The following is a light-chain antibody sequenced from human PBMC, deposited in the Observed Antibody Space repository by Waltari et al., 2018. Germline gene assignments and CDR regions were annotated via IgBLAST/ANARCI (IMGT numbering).Light chain of an antibody. J-gene: IGLJ3*02. V-gene: IGLV4-69*01. Sequence: PSASASLGASVKLTCTLSGGHSGYAIAWHQQQPEKGPRYLMKLNSGGSHTKGDGIPDRFSGSSSGAERYLTISSLQSEDEADYYCQTWGTGIRVFGGGTRLTVL. CDR3: QTWGTGIRV. CDR1: GGHSGYA. CDR2: LNSGGSH.